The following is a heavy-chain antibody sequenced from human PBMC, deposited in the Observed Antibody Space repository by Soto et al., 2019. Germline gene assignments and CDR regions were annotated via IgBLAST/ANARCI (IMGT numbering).Heavy chain of an antibody. CDR1: GGTFSSYA. Sequence: ASVKFSCKASGGTFSSYAISWVRQAPGQGLECMVGIIPIFGTSNDXXKFQGRVXXTSDESTSTAXMELSXLRCEDTAVYYCARAPGPIDYWCQGTLVTVSS. D-gene: IGHD3-10*01. CDR3: ARAPGPIDY. J-gene: IGHJ4*02. CDR2: IIPIFGTS. V-gene: IGHV1-69*13.